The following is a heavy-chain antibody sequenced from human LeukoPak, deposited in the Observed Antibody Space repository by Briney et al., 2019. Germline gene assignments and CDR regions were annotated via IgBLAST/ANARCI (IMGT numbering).Heavy chain of an antibody. CDR2: IYYSGST. CDR1: GGSISSYY. J-gene: IGHJ4*02. CDR3: ARGKWLQSVFDY. V-gene: IGHV4-59*01. Sequence: SETLSLTCTVSGGSISSYYWSWIRQPPGKGLEWIGYIYYSGSTNYNPSLKSRVTISVDTSKNQFSLKLSSVTAADTAVYYCARGKWLQSVFDYWGQGTLVTVSS. D-gene: IGHD5-24*01.